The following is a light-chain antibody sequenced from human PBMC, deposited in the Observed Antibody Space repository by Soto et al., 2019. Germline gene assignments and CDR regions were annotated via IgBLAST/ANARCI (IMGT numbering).Light chain of an antibody. CDR2: GAS. CDR3: QHYGRSPPYT. Sequence: EIVLTQSPGTLSLSPGERATLSCRASQSVSSSYLSWFQQRPGQAPRLLIYGASSRATDIPDRFSGSGSGTDFTLTIRRLEPEDFAVYYCQHYGRSPPYTFGQGTKLEIK. V-gene: IGKV3-20*01. CDR1: QSVSSSY. J-gene: IGKJ2*01.